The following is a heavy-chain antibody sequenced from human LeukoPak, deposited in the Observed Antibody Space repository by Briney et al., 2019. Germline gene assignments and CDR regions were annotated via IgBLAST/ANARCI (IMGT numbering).Heavy chain of an antibody. J-gene: IGHJ4*02. D-gene: IGHD3-10*01. Sequence: GGSLRLSCAASGFTFSSYAVHWVRQAPGKGLEWVAVISYDGSNKYYADSVKGRFTISRDNSKNTLYLQMNSLRAEDTAVYYCARALDYYGSGSSDQDYWGQGTLVTVSS. CDR3: ARALDYYGSGSSDQDY. V-gene: IGHV3-30-3*01. CDR1: GFTFSSYA. CDR2: ISYDGSNK.